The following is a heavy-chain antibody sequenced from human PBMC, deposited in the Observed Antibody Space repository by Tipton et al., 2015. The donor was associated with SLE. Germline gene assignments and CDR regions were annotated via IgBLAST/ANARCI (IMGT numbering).Heavy chain of an antibody. CDR3: AREETKYDGSGGCYIARAMAV. J-gene: IGHJ1*01. D-gene: IGHD3-10*01. CDR1: GFTFSSYD. V-gene: IGHV3-48*03. Sequence: SLRLSCAASGFTFSSYDIIWVRQAPGKGLEWVSYISSSDTTIHFADSVKGRFTISRDNVKNSVYLQMNSLRAEDTAVYYCAREETKYDGSGGCYIARAMAVGGQGTPHTVSS. CDR2: ISSSDTTI.